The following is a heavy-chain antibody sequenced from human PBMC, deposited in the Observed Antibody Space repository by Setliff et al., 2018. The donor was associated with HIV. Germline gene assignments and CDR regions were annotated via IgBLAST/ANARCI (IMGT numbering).Heavy chain of an antibody. J-gene: IGHJ4*02. V-gene: IGHV4-61*02. CDR3: VRRVSHGSQPSYFDY. CDR1: GGSISSGTYY. Sequence: SETLSLTCTVSGGSISSGTYYWSWIRQPAEKRLEWIGRNHTSGSATYNPSLKRRVSISVDASKSQLSLKLSSVTAADTAVYFCVRRVSHGSQPSYFDYWGQGTLVTVSS. D-gene: IGHD3-10*01. CDR2: NHTSGSA.